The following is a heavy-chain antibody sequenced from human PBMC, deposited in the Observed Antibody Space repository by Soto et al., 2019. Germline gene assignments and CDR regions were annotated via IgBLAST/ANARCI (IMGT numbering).Heavy chain of an antibody. J-gene: IGHJ4*02. Sequence: PGGSLRLSCAASGFTFSSYGMHWVRQAPGKGLEWVAVISYDGSNKYYADSVKGRFTISRDNSKNTLYLQMNSLRAEDTAVYYCAKDQVYCGGDCYAEDYWGQGTLVTVSS. CDR3: AKDQVYCGGDCYAEDY. D-gene: IGHD2-21*02. CDR2: ISYDGSNK. V-gene: IGHV3-30*18. CDR1: GFTFSSYG.